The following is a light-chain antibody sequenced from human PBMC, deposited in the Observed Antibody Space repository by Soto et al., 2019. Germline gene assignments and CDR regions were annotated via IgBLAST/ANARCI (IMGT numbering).Light chain of an antibody. J-gene: IGLJ2*01. CDR1: SSNIGSNT. V-gene: IGLV1-44*01. CDR2: SNN. CDR3: AAWDDSLNGVV. Sequence: QSVLTQPPSASGTPGQRVTISCSGSSSNIGSNTVNWYQQLPGPAPKLLIYSNNQRPSRVPDRFSGSKSGTSASLAISGLQSEDEADYYCAAWDDSLNGVVFGGGTKLTVL.